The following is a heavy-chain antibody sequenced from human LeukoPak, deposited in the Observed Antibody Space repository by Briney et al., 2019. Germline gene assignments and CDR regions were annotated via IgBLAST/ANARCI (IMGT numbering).Heavy chain of an antibody. CDR1: GFTVSSNY. CDR3: ARDRVIYGMDV. CDR2: IYSGGST. J-gene: IGHJ6*02. Sequence: GGSLRLSCAASGFTVSSNYMSWVRQAPGKGLEWVSVIYSGGSTYYDDSVKGRFTISRDNSKNTLYLQMNSLRAEDTAVYYCARDRVIYGMDVWGQGTTVTVSS. D-gene: IGHD2-21*01. V-gene: IGHV3-53*01.